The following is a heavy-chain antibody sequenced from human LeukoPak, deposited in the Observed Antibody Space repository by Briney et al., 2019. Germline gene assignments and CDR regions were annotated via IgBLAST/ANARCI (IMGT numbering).Heavy chain of an antibody. J-gene: IGHJ4*02. V-gene: IGHV3-23*01. CDR1: GFTFSSYA. Sequence: GGSLRLSCAASGFTFSSYAMSWVRQAPGKGLEWVSAIISGSGSRTYYADSVKGRFTISRDNSKNTLYLQMNSLRAEDTAVYYCAKVWELYYFDHWGQGTLVTVSS. D-gene: IGHD1-26*01. CDR3: AKVWELYYFDH. CDR2: IISGSGSRT.